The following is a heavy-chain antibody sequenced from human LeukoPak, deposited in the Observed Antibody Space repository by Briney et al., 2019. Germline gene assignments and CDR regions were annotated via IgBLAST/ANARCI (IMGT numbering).Heavy chain of an antibody. D-gene: IGHD4-23*01. V-gene: IGHV1-69*05. J-gene: IGHJ3*02. CDR2: IIPIFGTA. Sequence: SVKVSCKASGGTFSSYAISWVRQAPGQGLEWMGGIIPIFGTANYAQKFQGRVTITTDESTSTAYMELGSLRSEDTAVYYCARDLNGGTDAFDIWGQGTMVTVSS. CDR1: GGTFSSYA. CDR3: ARDLNGGTDAFDI.